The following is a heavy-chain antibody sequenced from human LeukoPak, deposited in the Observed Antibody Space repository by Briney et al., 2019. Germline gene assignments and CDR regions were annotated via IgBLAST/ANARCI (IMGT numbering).Heavy chain of an antibody. CDR1: GFTFNSYW. J-gene: IGHJ4*02. D-gene: IGHD3-3*01. CDR3: ASDGTGIWSGRDY. Sequence: PGGSLRLSCAASGFTFNSYWMSWVRQAPGKGLEWVANIKQDGSEKYYVDSVKGRFTISRDNAKKLLYLQMNSLRAEDTAVYYCASDGTGIWSGRDYWGQGTLVTVSS. CDR2: IKQDGSEK. V-gene: IGHV3-7*01.